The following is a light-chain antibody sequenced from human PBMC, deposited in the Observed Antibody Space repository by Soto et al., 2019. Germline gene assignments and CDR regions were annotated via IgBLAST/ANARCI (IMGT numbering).Light chain of an antibody. Sequence: DIVLTQSPDSLAVSLGERATINCKSSQNILYSSNNKNYLAWYQQKPGQPPSLLFYWASTRGSGVPDRFSGSGSGTDFTLTISSRQAEDVAVYYCQQYYNIPHTFGQGTKLEIK. CDR3: QQYYNIPHT. CDR1: QNILYSSNNKNY. CDR2: WAS. J-gene: IGKJ2*01. V-gene: IGKV4-1*01.